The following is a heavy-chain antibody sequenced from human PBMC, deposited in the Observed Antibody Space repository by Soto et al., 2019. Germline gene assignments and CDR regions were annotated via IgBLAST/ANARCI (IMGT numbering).Heavy chain of an antibody. J-gene: IGHJ4*02. V-gene: IGHV3-30-3*01. D-gene: IGHD3-10*01. CDR2: ISYDGNNK. CDR1: GFSFSSNA. CDR3: AGDGNYFGLGYYFDH. Sequence: PGGSLRLSCAASGFSFSSNALHWVRQAPDKGLEWVAVISYDGNNKYYADSVKGRFTISRDNSRNTLYLQMNSLTAEDTAMYYCAGDGNYFGLGYYFDHWGQGTPVTVSS.